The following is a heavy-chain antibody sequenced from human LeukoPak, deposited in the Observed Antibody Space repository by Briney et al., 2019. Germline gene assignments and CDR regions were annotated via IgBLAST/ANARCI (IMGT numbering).Heavy chain of an antibody. CDR2: ISSSSSTI. D-gene: IGHD4-23*01. CDR1: GFTLSSYS. CDR3: ASSERWGAFGI. V-gene: IGHV3-48*01. Sequence: GGSLRLSCAASGFTLSSYSMNWVRQAPGKGLEWVSYISSSSSTIYYADSVKGRFTISRDNAKNSLYLQMNSLRAEDTAVYYCASSERWGAFGIWGQGTMVTVSS. J-gene: IGHJ3*02.